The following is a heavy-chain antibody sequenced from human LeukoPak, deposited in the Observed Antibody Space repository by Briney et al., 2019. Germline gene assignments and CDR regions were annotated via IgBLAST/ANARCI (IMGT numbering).Heavy chain of an antibody. D-gene: IGHD4-17*01. J-gene: IGHJ4*02. CDR3: ARDETSHGDYGY. CDR1: GFTLSSYA. V-gene: IGHV3-30*04. Sequence: GRSLRLSCAASGFTLSSYAMHWVRQAPGKGLEWVAVISYDGGNKYYADSVKGRFTISRDNSKNTLYLQTDSLRAEDTAVYYCARDETSHGDYGYWGQGTLVTVSS. CDR2: ISYDGGNK.